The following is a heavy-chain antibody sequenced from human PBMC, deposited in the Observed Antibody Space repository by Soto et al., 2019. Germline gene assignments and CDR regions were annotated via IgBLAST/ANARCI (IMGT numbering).Heavy chain of an antibody. V-gene: IGHV3-30*18. J-gene: IGHJ4*02. Sequence: QVQLVESGGGVVQPGRSLRLSCAASGFTFSSYGMHWVRQAPGKGLEWVAVISYDGSNKYYADSVKGRFTISRDNSKNALYLQMNTLTGEETAVYYCAKEGGWEPHDPVHYWGEGTLVTVSS. CDR3: AKEGGWEPHDPVHY. CDR1: GFTFSSYG. CDR2: ISYDGSNK. D-gene: IGHD1-26*01.